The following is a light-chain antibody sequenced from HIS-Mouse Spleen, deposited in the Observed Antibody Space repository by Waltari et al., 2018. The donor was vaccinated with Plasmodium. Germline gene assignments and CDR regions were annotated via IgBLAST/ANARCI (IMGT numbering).Light chain of an antibody. V-gene: IGKV1-17*01. CDR3: LQHNSYPIT. J-gene: IGKJ5*01. Sequence: LQMSQSASTLSVSVADRATIPCRASQGIRNNLGWYQQKPGKAPKRLIYAASSLQSGVPSRFSGSGSGTEFTLTISSLQPEDFAAYYCLQHNSYPITFGQGTRLEIK. CDR2: AAS. CDR1: QGIRNN.